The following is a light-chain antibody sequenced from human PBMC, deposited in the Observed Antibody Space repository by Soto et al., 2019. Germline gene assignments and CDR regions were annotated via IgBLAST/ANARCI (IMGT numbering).Light chain of an antibody. CDR2: GAS. CDR1: QSVSSSY. J-gene: IGKJ5*01. CDR3: QQYGSSPPIT. V-gene: IGKV3-20*01. Sequence: EILLTQSPGTLSFSPGERSTLSCGASQSVSSSYLAWYQQKPGQAPRLLLYGASSRATGIPDRFSGSGSGTDFTLTISRLEPEDFAVYYCQQYGSSPPITFGQGTRLEIK.